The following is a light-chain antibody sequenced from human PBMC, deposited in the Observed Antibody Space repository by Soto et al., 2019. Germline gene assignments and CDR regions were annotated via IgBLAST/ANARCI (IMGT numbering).Light chain of an antibody. CDR3: QQYDSYPLT. CDR2: KTS. Sequence: DLQMTQSPSTLSASVGDRVTITCRASQSISSWLAWYQKKPGKAPNLLIYKTSSLESGVPSRFSGSGSGTEFTLTVNSLQPDDFATYYCQQYDSYPLTFGGGTKVEIK. V-gene: IGKV1-5*03. J-gene: IGKJ4*01. CDR1: QSISSW.